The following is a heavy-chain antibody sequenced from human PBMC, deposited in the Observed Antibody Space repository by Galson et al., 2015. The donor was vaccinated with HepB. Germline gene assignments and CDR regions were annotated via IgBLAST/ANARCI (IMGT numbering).Heavy chain of an antibody. CDR1: GFTFSSYD. J-gene: IGHJ4*02. Sequence: SLRLSCAASGFTFSSYDMTWVRQAPGKGLEWVSAIRVSGGNTFYADSVKGRFTISRDNSKNTLYLEMNSLRDEDTAVYYCAKAGGSCGSGGCYWWFDYWGQGTLVTVSS. D-gene: IGHD2-21*02. CDR3: AKAGGSCGSGGCYWWFDY. CDR2: IRVSGGNT. V-gene: IGHV3-23*01.